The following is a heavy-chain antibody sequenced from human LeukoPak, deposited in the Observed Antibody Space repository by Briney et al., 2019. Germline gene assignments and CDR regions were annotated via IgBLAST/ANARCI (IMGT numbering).Heavy chain of an antibody. V-gene: IGHV4-39*01. CDR1: GGSISSSNYY. CDR2: IYYSGST. J-gene: IGHJ4*02. Sequence: PETLSLTCTVSGGSISSSNYYWGCIRQPPGKGLEWIGSIYYSGSTYYNPSLKSRVTISVDTSKNQFSLKLTSVTAADTAVYYCASVDRGWFGVGDYWGQGTLVTVSS. D-gene: IGHD3-10*01. CDR3: ASVDRGWFGVGDY.